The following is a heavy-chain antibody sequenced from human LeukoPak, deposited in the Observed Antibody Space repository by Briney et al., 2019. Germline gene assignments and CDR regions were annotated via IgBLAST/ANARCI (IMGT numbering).Heavy chain of an antibody. V-gene: IGHV4-4*02. CDR2: IYLYGTT. D-gene: IGHD1/OR15-1a*01. J-gene: IGHJ6*02. CDR1: IGPISSSKW. CDR3: RQKWEQQGRDYYFNGLDV. Sequence: PSETLSLTCSVSIGPISSSKWWSWVRQSPVKGLEWIGEIYLYGTTNYNPSFTSRVTMSVDRSRNQFSLKLTSVTAADTAVYCARQKWEQQGRDYYFNGLDVWGPGTTVIVSS.